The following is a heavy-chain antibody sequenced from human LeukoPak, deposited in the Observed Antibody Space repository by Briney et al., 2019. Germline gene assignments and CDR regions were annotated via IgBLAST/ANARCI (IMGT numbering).Heavy chain of an antibody. CDR3: ARGGARITIFGVVNNWFDP. J-gene: IGHJ5*02. D-gene: IGHD3-3*01. V-gene: IGHV4-59*01. CDR2: IYYSGST. Sequence: SETLSLTCTVSGGSISSYYWSWIRQPPGKGLEWIGYIYYSGSTNYNPPLKSRVTISVDTSKNQFSLKLSSVTAADTAVYYCARGGARITIFGVVNNWFDPWGQGTLVTVSS. CDR1: GGSISSYY.